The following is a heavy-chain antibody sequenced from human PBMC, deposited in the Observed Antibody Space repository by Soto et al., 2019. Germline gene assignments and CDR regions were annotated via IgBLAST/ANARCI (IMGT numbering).Heavy chain of an antibody. CDR1: GFTFSDYY. Sequence: QVQLVESGGRLVKPGGSLRLSCAASGFTFSDYYMSWIRQAPGKGLEWVSYISSSSSYTNYADSVKGRFTISRDNAKNSLYLQMNSLRAEDTAVYYCARDHYGPGWFDPWGQGTLVTVSS. CDR2: ISSSSSYT. J-gene: IGHJ5*02. CDR3: ARDHYGPGWFDP. V-gene: IGHV3-11*05. D-gene: IGHD3-10*01.